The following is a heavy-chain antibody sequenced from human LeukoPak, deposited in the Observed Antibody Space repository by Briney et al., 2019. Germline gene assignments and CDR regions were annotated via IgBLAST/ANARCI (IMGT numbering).Heavy chain of an antibody. V-gene: IGHV3-21*01. D-gene: IGHD2-2*01. Sequence: GGSLRLSCAASGFTFSSYSMNWVRQAPGKRLEWVSSISSSSSYIYYADSVKGRFTISRDNAKNSLYLQMNSLRAEDTAVYYCARERGDIVVVPAAMGIFDYWGQGTLVTVSS. CDR2: ISSSSSYI. CDR1: GFTFSSYS. CDR3: ARERGDIVVVPAAMGIFDY. J-gene: IGHJ4*02.